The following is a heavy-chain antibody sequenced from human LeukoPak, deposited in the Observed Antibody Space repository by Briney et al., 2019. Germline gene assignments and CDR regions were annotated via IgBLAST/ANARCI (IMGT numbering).Heavy chain of an antibody. CDR2: ISAYNGNT. CDR1: GYTFTSYA. D-gene: IGHD3-9*01. J-gene: IGHJ4*02. CDR3: AREPYDILTGYTDY. V-gene: IGHV1-18*01. Sequence: ASVKVSCKASGYTFTSYAMHWVRQAPGQGLEWMGWISAYNGNTNYAQKLQGRVTMTTDTSTSTAYMELRSLRSDDTAVYYCAREPYDILTGYTDYWGQGTLVTVSS.